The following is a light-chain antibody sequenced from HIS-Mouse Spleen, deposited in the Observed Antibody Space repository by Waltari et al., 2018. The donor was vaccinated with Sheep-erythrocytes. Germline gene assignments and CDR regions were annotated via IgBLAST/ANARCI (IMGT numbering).Light chain of an antibody. CDR2: AAS. J-gene: IGKJ4*01. CDR3: QQSYSTPPT. Sequence: DIQMTQSPSSLSASVGDRVTITSGASQSISSYLNWYQQKPGKAPKLLIYAASSLQSGVPPRFSGSGDGTDFTLTISSLQPEDFATYYCQQSYSTPPTFGGGTKVEIK. V-gene: IGKV1-39*01. CDR1: QSISSY.